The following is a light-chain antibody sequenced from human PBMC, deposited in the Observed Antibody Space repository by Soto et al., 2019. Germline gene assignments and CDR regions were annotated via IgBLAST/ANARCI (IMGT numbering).Light chain of an antibody. CDR2: GAS. J-gene: IGKJ3*01. V-gene: IGKV1-9*01. Sequence: DIQLTQSPSFLSASVGGRVTITCRASQAISSHLAWYQQKPGKAPNLLIYGASTLQSGVPSRFSGSGSGTQVTLTISSLQPEDFATYYCLQLNSYPLAFGPGTTVDIK. CDR1: QAISSH. CDR3: LQLNSYPLA.